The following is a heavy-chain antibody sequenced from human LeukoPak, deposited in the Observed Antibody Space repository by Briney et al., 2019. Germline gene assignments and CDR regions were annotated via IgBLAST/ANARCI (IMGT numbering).Heavy chain of an antibody. J-gene: IGHJ4*02. CDR3: ARVGGRARSGYLGY. CDR1: GYTFTSYD. CDR2: MNPNSGNT. Sequence: GASVKVSCKASGYTFTSYDINWVRQATGQGLEWMGWMNPNSGNTGYAQKFQGRVTITRNTSISTAYMELSSLRSEDTAVYYCARVGGRARSGYLGYWGQGTLVTVSS. V-gene: IGHV1-8*03. D-gene: IGHD3-3*01.